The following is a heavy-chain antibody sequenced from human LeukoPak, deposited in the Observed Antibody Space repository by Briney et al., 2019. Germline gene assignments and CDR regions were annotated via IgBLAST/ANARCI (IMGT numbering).Heavy chain of an antibody. CDR2: IYHDGRI. Sequence: PSETLSLTCTVSGYSITNGYYWGWIRQPPGKGLEWIGSIYHDGRIDYNPSLKSRVTISRDTSNDQFSLKLSSVTAADTAMYYCARVRYGDYADYYYYYMDVWGKGTTVTVSS. J-gene: IGHJ6*03. V-gene: IGHV4-38-2*02. CDR3: ARVRYGDYADYYYYYMDV. CDR1: GYSITNGYY. D-gene: IGHD4-17*01.